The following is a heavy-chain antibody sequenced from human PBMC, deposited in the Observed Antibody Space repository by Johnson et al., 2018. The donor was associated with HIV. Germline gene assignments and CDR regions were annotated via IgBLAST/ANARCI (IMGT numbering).Heavy chain of an antibody. V-gene: IGHV3-30*18. CDR2: ISYDGSNT. J-gene: IGHJ3*02. D-gene: IGHD5-18*01. Sequence: QVQLVESGGGVVQPGRSLRLSCAASGFTLSNYGIHWVRQAPGQGLEWVALISYDGSNTYYADSVRGRFTLSRDNSKNTLYLQMNSLRAEDTAVYYCAKERAYIRTFDIWGQGTLVTVSS. CDR1: GFTLSNYG. CDR3: AKERAYIRTFDI.